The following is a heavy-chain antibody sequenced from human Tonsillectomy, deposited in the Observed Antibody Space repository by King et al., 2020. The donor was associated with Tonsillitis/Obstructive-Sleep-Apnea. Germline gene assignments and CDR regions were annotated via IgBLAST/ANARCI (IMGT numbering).Heavy chain of an antibody. J-gene: IGHJ4*02. Sequence: VQLVESGGGLVQPGGSLRLSCAASAFTFPNYAMTWVRQAPGKGLEWVSCISDSGVYTYYADSVKGRFTISRDNHKNTVSLQMNSLRAEDTAVYYCARVVYENNAHKFDYWGQGTLVAVSS. CDR3: ARVVYENNAHKFDY. V-gene: IGHV3-23*04. D-gene: IGHD2-8*02. CDR1: AFTFPNYA. CDR2: ISDSGVYT.